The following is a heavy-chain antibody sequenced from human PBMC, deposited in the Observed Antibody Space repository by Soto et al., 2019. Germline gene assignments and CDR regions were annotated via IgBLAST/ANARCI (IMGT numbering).Heavy chain of an antibody. Sequence: ESLTISRKGSGYSFTSFWVTLVRQMPGKGLEWMGRIDPSDSYTNYSPSFQGHVTISADKSISTAYLQWSSLKASDTAKYYCQRYGSSFGMDVWGQGITVTVSS. J-gene: IGHJ6*02. D-gene: IGHD6-6*01. V-gene: IGHV5-10-1*01. CDR3: QRYGSSFGMDV. CDR1: GYSFTSFW. CDR2: IDPSDSYT.